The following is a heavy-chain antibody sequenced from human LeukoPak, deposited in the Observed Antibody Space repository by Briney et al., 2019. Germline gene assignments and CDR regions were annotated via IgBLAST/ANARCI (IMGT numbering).Heavy chain of an antibody. D-gene: IGHD3-16*01. CDR2: ISSSSGYI. V-gene: IGHV3-21*01. CDR1: GLTFNTYS. J-gene: IGHJ3*02. CDR3: ARELWISFVGRANDAFDI. Sequence: GGSLRLSCVDSGLTFNTYSMNWVRRAPGKGLEWVASISSSSGYIYYADSVKGRFTISRDNAKNSLYLQMNSLRAEDTAVYYCARELWISFVGRANDAFDIWGQGTMVTVSS.